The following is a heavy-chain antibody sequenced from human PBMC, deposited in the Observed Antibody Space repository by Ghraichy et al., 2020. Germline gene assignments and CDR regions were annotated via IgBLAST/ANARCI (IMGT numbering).Heavy chain of an antibody. D-gene: IGHD3-9*01. J-gene: IGHJ4*02. CDR3: ARDLTVKRPFDY. V-gene: IGHV1-18*01. Sequence: ASVKVSCKASGYTYISYDISWVRQAPGQGLEWMGCINAYNGNTKYLQKFQGRVTMTTDKSTSTAYMELGSLTSDDTAVYYCARDLTVKRPFDYLGQGTQVIVSS. CDR2: INAYNGNT. CDR1: GYTYISYD.